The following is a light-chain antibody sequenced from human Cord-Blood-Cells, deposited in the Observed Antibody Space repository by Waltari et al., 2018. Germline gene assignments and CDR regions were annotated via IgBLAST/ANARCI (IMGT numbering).Light chain of an antibody. V-gene: IGKV1-39*01. CDR2: AAS. CDR1: QSISSY. J-gene: IGKJ2*04. Sequence: DIQMTQSPSSLSASVGDRVNITCRASQSISSYLNWYQQKPGKAPKLLIYAASSLQSGGPSRFSGSGSGTDFTLTISSLQPEDFATYYCQQSYSTPCSFGQGTNLEIK. CDR3: QQSYSTPCS.